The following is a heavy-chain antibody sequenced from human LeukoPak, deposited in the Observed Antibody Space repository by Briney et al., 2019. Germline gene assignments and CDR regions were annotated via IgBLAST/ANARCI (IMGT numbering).Heavy chain of an antibody. D-gene: IGHD5-18*01. V-gene: IGHV1-24*01. Sequence: ASVKVSCKVSGYTLTELSMHWVRQAPGKGLEWMGGFDPEDGETIYAQKFQGRVTMTEDTSTDTAYMELSSLGSEDTAVYYCATNGYTPRYYYYYMDVWGKGTTVTVSS. J-gene: IGHJ6*03. CDR2: FDPEDGET. CDR3: ATNGYTPRYYYYYMDV. CDR1: GYTLTELS.